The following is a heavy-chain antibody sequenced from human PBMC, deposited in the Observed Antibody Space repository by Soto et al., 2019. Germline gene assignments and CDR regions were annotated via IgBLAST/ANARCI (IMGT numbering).Heavy chain of an antibody. J-gene: IGHJ6*02. CDR1: EYTFANYW. CDR3: ARSYCSGGGCYSGKYYYYFAMDV. V-gene: IGHV5-51*01. Sequence: PGESRKISCKGSEYTFANYWIGWVRHTPGKGLEWMGSIYPTDSDSKYSPSFQGQVTISADKSISTAYLQWSSLKASDTAMYYCARSYCSGGGCYSGKYYYYFAMDVWGQGTTVTVS. CDR2: IYPTDSDS. D-gene: IGHD2-15*01.